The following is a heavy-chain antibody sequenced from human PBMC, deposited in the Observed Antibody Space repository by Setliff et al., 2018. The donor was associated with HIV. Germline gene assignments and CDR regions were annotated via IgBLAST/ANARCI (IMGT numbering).Heavy chain of an antibody. CDR2: ISGSGYP. J-gene: IGHJ3*01. D-gene: IGHD3-3*01. CDR1: GFTFNTYA. CDR3: AKQRYYDGNDGFDV. V-gene: IGHV3-23*01. Sequence: SLRLSCVASGFTFNTYAINWVRLAPGKGLEWVSSISGSGYPYYADSVKGRFTISRDNSKNTLFLQMDSLRAEDTALYYCAKQRYYDGNDGFDVWGQGTMVTVSS.